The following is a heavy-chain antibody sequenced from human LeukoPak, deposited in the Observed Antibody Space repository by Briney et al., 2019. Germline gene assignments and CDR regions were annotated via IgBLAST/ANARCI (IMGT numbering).Heavy chain of an antibody. D-gene: IGHD6-6*01. CDR3: ARGGIAARLSRFPSNY. J-gene: IGHJ4*02. Sequence: GGSLRLSCAASGFTFSSYWMHWVRQAPGKGLVWVSRINSDGSSTSYADSVKGRFTISRDNAKNTLYLQMNSLRAEDTAVYYCARGGIAARLSRFPSNYWGQGTLVTVSS. V-gene: IGHV3-74*01. CDR1: GFTFSSYW. CDR2: INSDGSST.